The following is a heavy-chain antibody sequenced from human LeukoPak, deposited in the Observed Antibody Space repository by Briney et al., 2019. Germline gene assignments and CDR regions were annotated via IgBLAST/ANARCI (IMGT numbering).Heavy chain of an antibody. V-gene: IGHV1-18*01. CDR1: GYTFTSYG. Sequence: ASVKVSCKASGYTFTSYGISWVRQAPGQGLEWMGWISAYNGNTNYAQKLQGRVTMTTDTSTSTAYMELRSLRSDDTAMYYCARDSVTMVRGVIDYWGQGTLVTVSS. CDR2: ISAYNGNT. CDR3: ARDSVTMVRGVIDY. D-gene: IGHD3-10*01. J-gene: IGHJ4*02.